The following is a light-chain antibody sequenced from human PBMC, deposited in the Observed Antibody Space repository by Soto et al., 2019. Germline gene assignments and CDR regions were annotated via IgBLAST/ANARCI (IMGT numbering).Light chain of an antibody. J-gene: IGLJ1*01. CDR3: CSYTTSNTRQIV. CDR2: DVT. V-gene: IGLV2-14*01. Sequence: QSVLTQPASVYGSPGQSITISCTGTSSDVVGYNYVSWYQQQPGKAPKFMIYDVTNRPSGVSNRFSGSKSGNTASLTISGLQAEDEADYYCCSYTTSNTRQIVFGTGTKVTVL. CDR1: SSDVVGYNY.